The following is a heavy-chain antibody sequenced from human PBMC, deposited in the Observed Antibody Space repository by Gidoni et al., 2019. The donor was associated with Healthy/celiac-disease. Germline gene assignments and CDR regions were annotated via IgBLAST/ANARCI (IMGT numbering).Heavy chain of an antibody. Sequence: QVQLVQSGAEVKKPGASVKVSCRASGYTFTSYAMHWVRQAPGQRLEWMGWINAGNGNTKYSQKFQGRVTITRDTSASTAYMELSSLRSEDTAVYYCARGGNHDSSGYYFDYWGQGTLVTASS. CDR2: INAGNGNT. D-gene: IGHD3-22*01. J-gene: IGHJ4*02. CDR3: ARGGNHDSSGYYFDY. V-gene: IGHV1-3*01. CDR1: GYTFTSYA.